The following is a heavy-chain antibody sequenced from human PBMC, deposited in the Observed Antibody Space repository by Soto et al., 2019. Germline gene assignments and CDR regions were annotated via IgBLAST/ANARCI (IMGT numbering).Heavy chain of an antibody. J-gene: IGHJ1*01. Sequence: QVQLVQSGAEVKKPGASVKVSCKASGYTFTSYDMHWVRQAPGQGLEWMGIINPSGGSTSYAQKFQGRVTMTRDTSTSTVYMELSSLRSEDTAVYYCAIAVAGLAYFQHWGQGTLVTVSS. D-gene: IGHD6-19*01. CDR2: INPSGGST. CDR1: GYTFTSYD. CDR3: AIAVAGLAYFQH. V-gene: IGHV1-46*03.